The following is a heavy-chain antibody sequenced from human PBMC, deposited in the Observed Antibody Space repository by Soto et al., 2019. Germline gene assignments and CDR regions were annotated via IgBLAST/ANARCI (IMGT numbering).Heavy chain of an antibody. V-gene: IGHV3-53*02. CDR1: GFSVSSDY. CDR2: IYRGGST. J-gene: IGHJ3*02. CDR3: ARATEWNALDI. Sequence: DVQLVETGGGLIQPGGSLRLSCAASGFSVSSDYMNWVRQDPGKGLECVSVIYRGGSTYYADSVRGRFTISRDNSENTLFLQMNSLRAEDTAVYYCARATEWNALDIWGQGTMVTVSS. D-gene: IGHD3-3*01.